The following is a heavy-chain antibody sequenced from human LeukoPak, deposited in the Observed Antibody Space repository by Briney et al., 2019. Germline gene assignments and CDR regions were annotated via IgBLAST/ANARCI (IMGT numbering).Heavy chain of an antibody. Sequence: SDTLSLTCSLWGVSLSRYQWRSLRHPPERGLVCIGYIYYSGSSIYNPSLKSRVTISGDTSKNQFSLKLSSVTAADTAVYYCARSPNYDSSGYYPYPLNLDFWGEGTLVTVSS. J-gene: IGHJ4*02. CDR1: GVSLSRYQ. V-gene: IGHV4-59*08. CDR2: IYYSGSS. D-gene: IGHD3-22*01. CDR3: ARSPNYDSSGYYPYPLNLDF.